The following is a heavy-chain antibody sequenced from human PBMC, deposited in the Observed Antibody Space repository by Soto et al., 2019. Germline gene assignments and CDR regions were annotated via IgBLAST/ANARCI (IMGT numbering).Heavy chain of an antibody. CDR3: ARDPTRYDSSGRPY. CDR2: INHSGST. D-gene: IGHD3-22*01. CDR1: GWSVSGYY. V-gene: IGHV4-34*01. Sequence: PSETLSLNCGIYGWSVSGYYWSWIRQPPGKGLEWIGEINHSGSTNYNPSLKSRVTISVDTSKNQFSLKLSSVTAADTAVYYCARDPTRYDSSGRPYWGQG. J-gene: IGHJ4*02.